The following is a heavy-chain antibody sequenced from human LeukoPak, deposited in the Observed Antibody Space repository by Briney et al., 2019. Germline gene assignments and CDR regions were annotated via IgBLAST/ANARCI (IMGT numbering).Heavy chain of an antibody. CDR3: ARYCSSTSCYRDAFDI. Sequence: GGSLRLSCAASGFTFSSYSMNWVRQAPGKGLEWVSSISSSRSYIYYADSVKGRFTISRDNAKNSLYLQMNSLRAEDTAVYCCARYCSSTSCYRDAFDIWGQGTMVTVSS. CDR1: GFTFSSYS. D-gene: IGHD2-2*01. CDR2: ISSSRSYI. V-gene: IGHV3-21*01. J-gene: IGHJ3*02.